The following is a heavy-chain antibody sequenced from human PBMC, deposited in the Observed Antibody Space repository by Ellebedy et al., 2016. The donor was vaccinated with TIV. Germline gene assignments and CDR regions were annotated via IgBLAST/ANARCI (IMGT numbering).Heavy chain of an antibody. Sequence: ASVKVSXXVSGYTLTELSMHWVRQAPGKGLEWMGGFDPEDGETIYAQKFQGRVTMTEDTSTDTAYMELSSLRSEDTAVYYCARELDIVATTTNYYYGMDVWGQGTTVTVSS. J-gene: IGHJ6*02. V-gene: IGHV1-24*01. CDR1: GYTLTELS. CDR2: FDPEDGET. CDR3: ARELDIVATTTNYYYGMDV. D-gene: IGHD5-12*01.